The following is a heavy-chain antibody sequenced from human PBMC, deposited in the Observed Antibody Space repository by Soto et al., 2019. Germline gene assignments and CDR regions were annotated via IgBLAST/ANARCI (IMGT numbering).Heavy chain of an antibody. CDR3: ARQVPLRRAGAVGFDY. CDR1: GYSFTSYS. Sequence: PGQSLKISCKGSGYSFTSYSSGWVRQRPGKGLEWMGIIYSRDSDSRYSSSFQGQVTISADKSISTAYLEWRSLKASYPAMYYCARQVPLRRAGAVGFDYWGQGNLVTVS. CDR2: IYSRDSDS. V-gene: IGHV5-51*01. D-gene: IGHD6-13*01. J-gene: IGHJ4*02.